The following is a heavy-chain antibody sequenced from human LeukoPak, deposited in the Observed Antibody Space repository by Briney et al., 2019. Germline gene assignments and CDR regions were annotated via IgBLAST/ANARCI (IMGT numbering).Heavy chain of an antibody. CDR2: MNPNSGNT. V-gene: IGHV1-8*03. J-gene: IGHJ4*02. Sequence: GASVKVSCKASGYTFTSYDINWVRQATGQGLEWMGWMNPNSGNTGYAQKFQGRVTITRNTSISTAYMELSSLRSEDTAVYYCASGYCSSTSCYLVLDYWGQGTLVTVSS. CDR3: ASGYCSSTSCYLVLDY. CDR1: GYTFTSYD. D-gene: IGHD2-2*01.